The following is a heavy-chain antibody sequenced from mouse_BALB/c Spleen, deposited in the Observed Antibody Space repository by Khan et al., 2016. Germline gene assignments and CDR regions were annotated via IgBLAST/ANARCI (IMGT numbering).Heavy chain of an antibody. CDR2: INPSSNYS. V-gene: IGHV1-4*01. CDR1: GYTFTTYT. CDR3: ARGDGNNAY. D-gene: IGHD2-1*01. Sequence: VQLQQSGAELARPGASVKMSCKAPGYTFTTYTMQWVKQRPGQGLEWIGYINPSSNYSNYNQKFKDKATLTADKSSSTAYMQLSSLTSEDSAVYYCARGDGNNAYWGQGTLVTVSA. J-gene: IGHJ3*01.